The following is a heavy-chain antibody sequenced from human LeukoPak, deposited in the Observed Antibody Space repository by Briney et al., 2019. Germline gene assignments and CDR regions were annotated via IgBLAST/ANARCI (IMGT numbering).Heavy chain of an antibody. CDR3: ARDGDYYDSSGYTDY. J-gene: IGHJ4*02. CDR2: INPSGGST. CDR1: GYTFTSYD. V-gene: IGHV1-46*01. D-gene: IGHD3-22*01. Sequence: ASVKVSCKASGYTFTSYDINWVRQATGQGLEWMGIINPSGGSTSYAQKFQGRVTMTRDMSTSTVYMELSSLRSEDTAVYYCARDGDYYDSSGYTDYWGQGTLVTVSS.